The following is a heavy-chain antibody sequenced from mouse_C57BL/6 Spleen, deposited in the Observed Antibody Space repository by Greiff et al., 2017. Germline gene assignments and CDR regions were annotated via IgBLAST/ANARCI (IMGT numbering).Heavy chain of an antibody. V-gene: IGHV3-6*01. D-gene: IGHD2-13*01. CDR3: ARGCDEAMDY. CDR2: ISYDGSN. CDR1: GYSITSGYY. Sequence: EVQRVESGPGLVKPSQSLSLTCSVTGYSITSGYYWNWIRQFPGNKLEWMGYISYDGSNNYNPSLKNRISITRDTSKNQFFLKLNSVTTEDTATYYCARGCDEAMDYWGQGTSVTVSS. J-gene: IGHJ4*01.